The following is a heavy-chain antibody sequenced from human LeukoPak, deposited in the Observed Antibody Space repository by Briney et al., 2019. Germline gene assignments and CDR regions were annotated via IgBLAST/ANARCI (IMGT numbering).Heavy chain of an antibody. CDR2: IYSGGST. J-gene: IGHJ4*02. CDR1: GFTVSSNY. Sequence: GGSLRLSCAASGFTVSSNYMSWVRQAPGKGLEWVSVIYSGGSTYYADSVKGRFTISRDDSKNTLYLQMNSLRAEDTAVYYCAKDLGRYRNNYFDYWGQGTLVTVSS. CDR3: AKDLGRYRNNYFDY. D-gene: IGHD1-26*01. V-gene: IGHV3-53*01.